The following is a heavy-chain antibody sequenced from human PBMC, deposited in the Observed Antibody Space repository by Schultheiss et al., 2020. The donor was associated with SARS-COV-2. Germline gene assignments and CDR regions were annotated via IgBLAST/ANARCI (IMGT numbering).Heavy chain of an antibody. CDR1: GGSMDGYY. D-gene: IGHD1-26*01. J-gene: IGHJ5*02. V-gene: IGHV4-59*08. CDR3: ARSGRGELLHWFDP. Sequence: SETLSLTCTVSGGSMDGYYWNWIRQPPGKGLEWIGYIYYSGSTYYNPSLKSRVTISVDTSKNQFSLKLTSVTAADTAMYYCARSGRGELLHWFDPWGQGTLVTVSS. CDR2: IYYSGST.